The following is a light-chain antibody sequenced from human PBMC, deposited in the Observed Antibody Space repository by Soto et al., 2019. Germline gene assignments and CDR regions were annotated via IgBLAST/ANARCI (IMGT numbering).Light chain of an antibody. CDR2: AAS. Sequence: DIQLTQSPPSLSATVGDRVTITCRASQTIDSYLNCFQQKPGMAPQRLIYAASNLQSWVPSRVRGSGSGTHFTLTIDTLQPDDFASYYFQQTRSGITFGQGTRLEI. CDR1: QTIDSY. V-gene: IGKV1-39*01. J-gene: IGKJ5*01. CDR3: QQTRSGIT.